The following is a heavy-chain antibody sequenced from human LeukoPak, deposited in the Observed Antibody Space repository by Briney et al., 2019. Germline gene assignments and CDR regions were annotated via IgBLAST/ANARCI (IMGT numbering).Heavy chain of an antibody. CDR1: GYTFTSYG. Sequence: ASAKVSCKASGYTFTSYGISWVRQAPGQGLEWMGWISAYNGNTNYAQKLQGRVTMTTDTSTSTAYMELRSLRSDDTAVYYCAREHCSGGSCYTNNWGQGTLVTVSS. CDR2: ISAYNGNT. J-gene: IGHJ4*02. D-gene: IGHD2-15*01. V-gene: IGHV1-18*01. CDR3: AREHCSGGSCYTNN.